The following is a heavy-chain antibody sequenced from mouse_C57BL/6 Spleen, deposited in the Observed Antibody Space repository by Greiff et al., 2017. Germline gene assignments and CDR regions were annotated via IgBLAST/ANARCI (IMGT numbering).Heavy chain of an antibody. Sequence: VQLQQSGPELVKPGASVKISCKASGYSFTDYNMNWVKQSNGKSLEWIGVINPNYGTTSYNQKFKGKATLTVDESSSTAYMQLNSLTSEDSADYYGARSHFRTRGAMDYWGQGTSVTVSS. CDR2: INPNYGTT. V-gene: IGHV1-39*01. J-gene: IGHJ4*01. CDR3: ARSHFRTRGAMDY. CDR1: GYSFTDYN.